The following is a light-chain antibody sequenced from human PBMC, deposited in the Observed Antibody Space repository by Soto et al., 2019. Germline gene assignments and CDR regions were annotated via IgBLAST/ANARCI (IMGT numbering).Light chain of an antibody. CDR1: QSLSTGY. V-gene: IGKV3D-20*01. Sequence: EIVLTQSPATLSVSPGERATLSCETSQSLSTGYLAWYQQKPGLAPRLLIYDASRRATGIPDRFSGSGSGTDFSLTISRLEPEDFAVYYCQQYDSSPGTFGGGTKVEIK. CDR2: DAS. CDR3: QQYDSSPGT. J-gene: IGKJ4*01.